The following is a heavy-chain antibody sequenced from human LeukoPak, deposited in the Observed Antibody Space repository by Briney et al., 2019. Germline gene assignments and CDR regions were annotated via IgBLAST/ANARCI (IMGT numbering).Heavy chain of an antibody. V-gene: IGHV3-33*03. J-gene: IGHJ5*02. CDR1: GFTFSDYG. CDR3: STANKGYFS. D-gene: IGHD1-26*01. CDR2: IWSEGTIA. Sequence: GGSLRLSCAASGFTFSDYGLQWVRQGPGKRLECLSVIWSEGTIADYAESVRGRFTISRDNSKNTLYLQMNSLKTEDTAVYYCSTANKGYFSWGQGTLVTVSS.